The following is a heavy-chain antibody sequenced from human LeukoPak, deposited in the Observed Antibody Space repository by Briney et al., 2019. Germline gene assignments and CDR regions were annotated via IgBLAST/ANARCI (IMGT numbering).Heavy chain of an antibody. J-gene: IGHJ5*02. D-gene: IGHD2-8*02. CDR3: ARYSTGNWFDP. CDR2: INPSSGGT. Sequence: ASVKVSCKASGYTFTGYYMHWVRQAPGQGLEWMGWINPSSGGTSYAQKFQGRVTMTRDTSISTAYMELTRLRSDDTAVYYCARYSTGNWFDPWGQGTLVTVSS. CDR1: GYTFTGYY. V-gene: IGHV1-2*02.